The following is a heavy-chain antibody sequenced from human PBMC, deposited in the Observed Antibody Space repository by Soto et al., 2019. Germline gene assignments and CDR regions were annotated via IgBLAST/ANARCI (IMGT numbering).Heavy chain of an antibody. J-gene: IGHJ5*02. D-gene: IGHD3-3*01. V-gene: IGHV4-59*11. CDR2: IYSSGTT. CDR1: VGSINNHH. CDR3: SKNRFAFNP. Sequence: SETLSLTCTVSVGSINNHHWSWVRQPPGRGLEWIGYIYSSGTTRYNPSLNSRVSISVDTSRNQFSLRLTSVTAADTAIYYCSKNRFAFNPWGQGTLVTVSS.